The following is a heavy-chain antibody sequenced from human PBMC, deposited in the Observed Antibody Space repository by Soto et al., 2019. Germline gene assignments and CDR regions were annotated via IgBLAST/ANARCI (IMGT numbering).Heavy chain of an antibody. V-gene: IGHV3-33*01. CDR3: ARDDLSMVTTFLDY. CDR2: IWHDGSNE. J-gene: IGHJ4*02. CDR1: GFPFNNYA. D-gene: IGHD2-21*02. Sequence: GGSLRLSCAASGFPFNNYAMHWVRQAPGKGLEWVAVIWHDGSNEHYADSVKGRFRIARDNSNNTLYLQMNSLRGEDTALYYCARDDLSMVTTFLDYWGLGTLVTVSS.